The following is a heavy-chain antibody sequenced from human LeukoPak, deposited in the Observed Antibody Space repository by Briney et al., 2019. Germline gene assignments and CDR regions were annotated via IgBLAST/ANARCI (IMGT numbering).Heavy chain of an antibody. J-gene: IGHJ6*02. Sequence: ASVKVSCKASGGTFSSYVISWVRQAPGQGLEWMGRIIPILGIANYAQKFQGRVTITADKSTSTAYMELSSLRSEDTAVYYCASPSSALSPRSYYYYGMDVWGQGTTVTVSS. D-gene: IGHD3-10*01. V-gene: IGHV1-69*04. CDR3: ASPSSALSPRSYYYYGMDV. CDR2: IIPILGIA. CDR1: GGTFSSYV.